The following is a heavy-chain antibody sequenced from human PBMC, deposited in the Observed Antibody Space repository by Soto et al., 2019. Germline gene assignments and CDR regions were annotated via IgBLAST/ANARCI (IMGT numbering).Heavy chain of an antibody. Sequence: EVQLVESGGGLVKPGGSLRLSCAASGFTFSTYAMNWVRQAPGKVLEWVSSISSSSSYIYYADSVKGRFTISRDNAKNSLYLQMNSLRAEDTAVYYGASLYDVGYSFYWGQGTLVTVSS. CDR2: ISSSSSYI. D-gene: IGHD5-18*01. CDR3: ASLYDVGYSFY. V-gene: IGHV3-21*01. CDR1: GFTFSTYA. J-gene: IGHJ4*02.